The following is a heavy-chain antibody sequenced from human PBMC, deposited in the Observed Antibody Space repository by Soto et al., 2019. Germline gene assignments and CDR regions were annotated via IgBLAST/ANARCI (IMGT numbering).Heavy chain of an antibody. Sequence: GASVKVACKASGGTFSSYAIRWVRQAPGQGLEWMGGIIPIFGTANYAQKFQGRVTITADESTSTAYMELSSLRSEDTAVYYCARGTGWAAAGTRFDYWGQGTLVTVSS. D-gene: IGHD6-13*01. CDR3: ARGTGWAAAGTRFDY. CDR1: GGTFSSYA. CDR2: IIPIFGTA. V-gene: IGHV1-69*13. J-gene: IGHJ4*02.